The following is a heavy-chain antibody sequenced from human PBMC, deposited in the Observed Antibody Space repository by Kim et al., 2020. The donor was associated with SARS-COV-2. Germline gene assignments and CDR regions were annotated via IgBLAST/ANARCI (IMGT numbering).Heavy chain of an antibody. CDR1: GGTFSSYA. CDR3: ARASPQWDWYSDSLDY. D-gene: IGHD2-15*01. CDR2: IIPIFGTA. V-gene: IGHV1-69*13. Sequence: SVKVSCKASGGTFSSYAISWVRQAPGQGLEWMGVIIPIFGTANYAQKFQGRVTITADESTSTAYMELSSLRSEDTAVYYCARASPQWDWYSDSLDYWGQGTLVTVSS. J-gene: IGHJ4*02.